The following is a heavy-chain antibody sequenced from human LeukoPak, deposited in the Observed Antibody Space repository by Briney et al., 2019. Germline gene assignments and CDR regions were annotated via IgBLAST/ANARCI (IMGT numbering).Heavy chain of an antibody. CDR2: IYQRATV. V-gene: IGHV4-38-2*02. Sequence: SETLSLTCNVSGYSISSGYFWGWVRQPPGKGLEWIGSIYQRATVHYNPSLKSRVTISLDTSKNQFSLKLSSVTAADTAVYYCARYLRFLEWLPAFDAFDIWGQGTMVTVSS. CDR1: GYSISSGYF. CDR3: ARYLRFLEWLPAFDAFDI. J-gene: IGHJ3*02. D-gene: IGHD3-3*01.